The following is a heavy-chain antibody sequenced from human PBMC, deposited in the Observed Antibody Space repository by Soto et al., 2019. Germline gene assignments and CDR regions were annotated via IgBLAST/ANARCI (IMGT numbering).Heavy chain of an antibody. CDR1: GFSLKTYA. D-gene: IGHD1-20*01. V-gene: IGHV3-23*01. CDR2: ISGSRGFT. J-gene: IGHJ4*02. CDR3: EKRKGDNSGQFDS. Sequence: PGGSLRLSCAASGFSLKTYAVSWVRKPPGKGLEWVSTISGSRGFTYYADSVKGRFTISRDNGKNTVYLHMNSLRAEDTAIYYCEKRKGDNSGQFDSWGQGTKVTVSS.